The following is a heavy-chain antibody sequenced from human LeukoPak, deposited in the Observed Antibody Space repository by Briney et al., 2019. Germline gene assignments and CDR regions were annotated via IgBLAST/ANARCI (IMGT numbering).Heavy chain of an antibody. CDR2: ISFSGSTI. Sequence: PGGSLRLSCAASGFTFSSYEMNWVRQAPGKGLEWVSYISFSGSTIYYADSVKGRFTISRDNAKNSLYLQMNSLRAEDTAVYYCAREEGSYCTNGVCYAPNLDYWGQGTLVTVSS. CDR3: AREEGSYCTNGVCYAPNLDY. CDR1: GFTFSSYE. J-gene: IGHJ4*02. D-gene: IGHD2-8*01. V-gene: IGHV3-48*03.